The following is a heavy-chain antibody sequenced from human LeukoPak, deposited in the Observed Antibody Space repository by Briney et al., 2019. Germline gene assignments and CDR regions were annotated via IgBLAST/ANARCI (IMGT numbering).Heavy chain of an antibody. V-gene: IGHV3-30*02. D-gene: IGHD3-10*01. Sequence: GGSLRLSCAASGFTFNKFNMNWIRQAPGKGLEWVTFIRYDGSDKYYADSVKGRLTISRDNSKKTLYLQMNSLRAEDTAVYYCAKEFAGSHYYYYYMDVWGKGTTVTVSS. J-gene: IGHJ6*03. CDR2: IRYDGSDK. CDR3: AKEFAGSHYYYYYMDV. CDR1: GFTFNKFN.